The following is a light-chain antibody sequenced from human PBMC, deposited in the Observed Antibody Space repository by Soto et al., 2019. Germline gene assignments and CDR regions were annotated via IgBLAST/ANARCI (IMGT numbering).Light chain of an antibody. CDR1: QSVGRY. CDR3: QQRSSWPRT. V-gene: IGKV3-11*01. J-gene: IGKJ1*01. CDR2: DAS. Sequence: EIVLTQSPATLSLSPGERATLSCRASQSVGRYLVWFQQKPGQAPSLLIYDASTRATGIPARFSGSGSGTDFTLTISSLEPEDSALYYCQQRSSWPRTFGRGTKVEIK.